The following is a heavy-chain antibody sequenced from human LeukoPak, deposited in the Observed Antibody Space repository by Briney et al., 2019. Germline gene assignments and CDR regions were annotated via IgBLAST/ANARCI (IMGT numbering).Heavy chain of an antibody. V-gene: IGHV3-48*03. D-gene: IGHD6-13*01. CDR3: AREAAADVFDI. CDR2: ISSSGSTI. Sequence: SGGFLRLSCAASRFTFSSYEMNWVRQTPGKGLEWVSYISSSGSTISYADSVKGRFTISRDNAKNSLYLQMNSLRADDTAVYYCAREAAADVFDIWGQGTMVTVSS. CDR1: RFTFSSYE. J-gene: IGHJ3*02.